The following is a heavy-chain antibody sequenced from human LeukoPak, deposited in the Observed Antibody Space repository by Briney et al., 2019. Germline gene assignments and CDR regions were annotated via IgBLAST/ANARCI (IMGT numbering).Heavy chain of an antibody. J-gene: IGHJ4*01. V-gene: IGHV1-18*01. CDR3: ARGGTYYPCIDY. CDR1: GYSFSTTY. CDR2: ISAYNGGT. Sequence: ASVKVSCKASGYSFSTTYMNWVRQAPGQGLEWMGRISAYNGGTAYAQKFQGRVTMTTDSSTTTAYVDLASLRSDDTAVYYCARGGTYYPCIDYWGQGTLVTVSS. D-gene: IGHD1-26*01.